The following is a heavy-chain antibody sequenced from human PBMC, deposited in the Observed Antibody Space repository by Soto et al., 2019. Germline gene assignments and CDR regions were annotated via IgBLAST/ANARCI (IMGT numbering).Heavy chain of an antibody. CDR3: ARSRDGDYSTGFGD. CDR2: IIPILGIA. Sequence: VQLVQSGAEVKKPGSSVKVSCKASGGTFSSYTISWVRQAPGQGLEWMGRIIPILGIANYAQKFQGRVTITADKSTSTAYMELSSLRSEETAVDYCARSRDGDYSTGFGDWGQGTLVTVSS. CDR1: GGTFSSYT. V-gene: IGHV1-69*02. J-gene: IGHJ4*02. D-gene: IGHD4-17*01.